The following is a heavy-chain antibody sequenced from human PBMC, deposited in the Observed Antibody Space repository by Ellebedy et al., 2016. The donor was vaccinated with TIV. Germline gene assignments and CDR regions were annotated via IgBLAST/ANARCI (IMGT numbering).Heavy chain of an antibody. CDR2: IYTSGST. V-gene: IGHV4-4*07. D-gene: IGHD3-22*01. CDR3: ARSDYYDSSGPPAFDI. Sequence: SETLSLXXTVSGGSISSYYWSWIRQPAGKGLEWIGRIYTSGSTNYNPSLKSRVTMSVDTSKNQFSLKLSSVTAADTAVYYCARSDYYDSSGPPAFDIWGQGTMVTVSS. J-gene: IGHJ3*02. CDR1: GGSISSYY.